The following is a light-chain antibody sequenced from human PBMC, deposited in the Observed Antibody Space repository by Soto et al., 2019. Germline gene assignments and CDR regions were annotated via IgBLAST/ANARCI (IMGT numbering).Light chain of an antibody. Sequence: NRLTQSPSALSASVGDSVTITCRASQGINTFLAWYQQKAGKAPKLLIYAASTLQSGVPSRFSGSGSGTDFTLTISSLQSEDFATYYCQQLNSYPITFGQRTLLEI. CDR3: QQLNSYPIT. J-gene: IGKJ5*01. CDR1: QGINTF. CDR2: AAS. V-gene: IGKV1-9*01.